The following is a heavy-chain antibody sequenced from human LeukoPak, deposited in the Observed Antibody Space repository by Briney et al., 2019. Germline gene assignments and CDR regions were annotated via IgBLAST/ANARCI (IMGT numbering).Heavy chain of an antibody. J-gene: IGHJ3*02. D-gene: IGHD3-3*01. Sequence: ASVKVPCKASGYTFTSYGISWVRQAPGQGLEWMGWISAYNGNTNYAQKLQGRVTMTTDTSTSTAYMELRSLRSDDTAVYYCARDRDYDFWSGYAFDIWGQGTMVTVSS. CDR3: ARDRDYDFWSGYAFDI. V-gene: IGHV1-18*01. CDR1: GYTFTSYG. CDR2: ISAYNGNT.